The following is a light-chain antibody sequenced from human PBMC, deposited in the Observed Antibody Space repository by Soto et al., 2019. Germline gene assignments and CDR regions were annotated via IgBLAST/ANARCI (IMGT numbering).Light chain of an antibody. V-gene: IGKV3-15*01. J-gene: IGKJ1*01. CDR1: QSVSSN. CDR2: GAS. Sequence: MLIPQSPAPLSLSPGESATLWCRASQSVSSNLAWYQQKPGQAPRLLIYGASTRATGIPARFSGSGSGTDFTLTVSSLQSEDFAVYYCQQYNNWPWTFGQGTKVDIK. CDR3: QQYNNWPWT.